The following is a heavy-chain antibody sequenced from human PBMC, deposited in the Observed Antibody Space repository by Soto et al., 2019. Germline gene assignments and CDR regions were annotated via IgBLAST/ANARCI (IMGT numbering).Heavy chain of an antibody. CDR1: GFTFSSYG. J-gene: IGHJ4*02. CDR2: IWYDGSNK. D-gene: IGHD3-10*01. CDR3: ARDAPGYYYGSGSYLDY. Sequence: QVQLVESGGGVVQPGRSLRLSCAASGFTFSSYGMHWVRQAPGKGLEWAAVIWYDGSNKYYADSVKGRFTISRDNSKNTLYLQMNSLRAEDTAVYYCARDAPGYYYGSGSYLDYWGQGTLVTVSS. V-gene: IGHV3-33*01.